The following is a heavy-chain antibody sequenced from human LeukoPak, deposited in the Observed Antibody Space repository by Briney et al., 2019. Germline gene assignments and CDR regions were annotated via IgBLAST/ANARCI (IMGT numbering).Heavy chain of an antibody. V-gene: IGHV3-23*01. CDR3: ARTPLVRYFDS. CDR1: GFTFSSYA. Sequence: GGSLRLSCAASGFTFSSYAMSWVRHARGKGLEWVSAVSGSAGTTYYADSVKGRFTISRDNSKNTLYLQMNSLRAEDTALYYCARTPLVRYFDSWGQGTLVTVSS. CDR2: VSGSAGTT. D-gene: IGHD2-2*01. J-gene: IGHJ4*02.